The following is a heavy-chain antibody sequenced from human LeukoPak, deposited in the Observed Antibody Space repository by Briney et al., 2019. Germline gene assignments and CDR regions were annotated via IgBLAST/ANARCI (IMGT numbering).Heavy chain of an antibody. CDR1: GFTFSSYS. V-gene: IGHV3-21*01. CDR3: ARVPLNTRNYDILTGYYFDY. J-gene: IGHJ4*02. Sequence: GGSLRLSCAASGFTFSSYSMNWVRQAPGKGLEWVSSISSSSSYIYYADSVKGRFTISRDNAKNSLYLQMNSLRAEDTAAYYCARVPLNTRNYDILTGYYFDYWGQGTLVTVSS. CDR2: ISSSSSYI. D-gene: IGHD3-9*01.